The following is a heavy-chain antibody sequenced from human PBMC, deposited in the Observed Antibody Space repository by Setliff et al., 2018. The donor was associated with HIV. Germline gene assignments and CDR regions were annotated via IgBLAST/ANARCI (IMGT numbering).Heavy chain of an antibody. Sequence: ASVKVSCKASGYTFRSYGINWVRQAPGQGLEWMGWISGYNGNTKYVQKLQGRVTMTTDTSTRTVYMELRSLRHDDTAEYFCARVLYRSAWFSGGHDAFDVWGQGTMVTVSS. J-gene: IGHJ3*01. CDR3: ARVLYRSAWFSGGHDAFDV. D-gene: IGHD6-19*01. CDR1: GYTFRSYG. CDR2: ISGYNGNT. V-gene: IGHV1-18*01.